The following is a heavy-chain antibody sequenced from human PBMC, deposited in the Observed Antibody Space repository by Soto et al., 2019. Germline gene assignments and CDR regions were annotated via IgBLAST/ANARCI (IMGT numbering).Heavy chain of an antibody. CDR3: ARTRAGTGGYYYYGMDV. D-gene: IGHD6-19*01. CDR2: IYYSGST. CDR1: GGSISSYY. Sequence: XETLSLTCTVSGGSISSYYWSWIRQPPGKGLDWIGYIYYSGSTNYNPSLKSRVTISVDTSKNQFSLKLSSVTAADTAVYYCARTRAGTGGYYYYGMDVWGQGPTVTVSS. J-gene: IGHJ6*02. V-gene: IGHV4-59*01.